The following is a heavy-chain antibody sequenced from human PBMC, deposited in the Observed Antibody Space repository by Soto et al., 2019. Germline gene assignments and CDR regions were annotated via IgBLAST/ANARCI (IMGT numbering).Heavy chain of an antibody. V-gene: IGHV4-61*01. CDR1: GGSVSSGSYY. D-gene: IGHD3-22*01. Sequence: QVQLQESGPGLVKPSETLSLTCTVSGGSVSSGSYYWSWIRQPPGKGLEWIGYIYYSGSTNYNPSLKSRVTISVDTSKNQFSLRLSSVTAADTAVYYCARMRHYYDSSGYYYYFDYWGQGTLVTVSS. CDR2: IYYSGST. CDR3: ARMRHYYDSSGYYYYFDY. J-gene: IGHJ4*02.